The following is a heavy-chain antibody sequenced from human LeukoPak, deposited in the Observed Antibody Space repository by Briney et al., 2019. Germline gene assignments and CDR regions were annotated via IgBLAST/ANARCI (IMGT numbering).Heavy chain of an antibody. CDR3: ARLPVYGGNWFDP. V-gene: IGHV4-59*08. Sequence: SETLSLTCTVSGGSISSYYWSWIRQPPGKGLEWIGYIYYSGSTNYNPSLKSRVTISVDTSKNQFSLKLSSVTAADTAVYYCARLPVYGGNWFDPWGQGTLVTVSS. D-gene: IGHD2-8*01. CDR2: IYYSGST. CDR1: GGSISSYY. J-gene: IGHJ5*02.